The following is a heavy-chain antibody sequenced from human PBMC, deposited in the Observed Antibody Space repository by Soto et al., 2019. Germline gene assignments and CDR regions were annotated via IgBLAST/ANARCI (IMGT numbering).Heavy chain of an antibody. J-gene: IGHJ6*02. CDR3: ARDPYYDFWSGSFGGMDV. CDR2: ISSSGSTI. V-gene: IGHV3-48*03. Sequence: LRLSCAASGFTFSSYEMNLVRQAPFNGLEWVSYISSSGSTIYYADSVKGRFTISRDNAKNSLYLQMNSLRAEDTAVYYCARDPYYDFWSGSFGGMDVWGQGTTVTVS. CDR1: GFTFSSYE. D-gene: IGHD3-3*01.